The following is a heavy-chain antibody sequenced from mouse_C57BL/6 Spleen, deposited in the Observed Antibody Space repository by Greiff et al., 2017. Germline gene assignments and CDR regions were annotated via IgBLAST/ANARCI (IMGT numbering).Heavy chain of an antibody. CDR1: GYTFTDYY. V-gene: IGHV1-26*01. CDR2: INPNNGGT. CDR3: ARKDLLWSHFDD. D-gene: IGHD2-1*01. Sequence: VKLQQSGPELVKPGASVKISCKASGYTFTDYYMNWVKQSPEKSLQWIGDINPNNGGTSYTQKFKGKATLTVDKSSSTAYMELRSLTSEVSAVYYGARKDLLWSHFDDWGQGTTLTVSS. J-gene: IGHJ2*01.